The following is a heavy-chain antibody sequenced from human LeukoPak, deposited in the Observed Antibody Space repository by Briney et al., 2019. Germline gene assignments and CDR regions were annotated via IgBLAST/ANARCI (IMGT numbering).Heavy chain of an antibody. V-gene: IGHV4-61*02. Sequence: SETLSLTCTVSGDSIRSGSFYWSWTRQPAGKGLEWIGRIHTSGSTSYSPSLKSRVTMSIDTSKNQFSLKLNSVTATDTAVYYCARGAGTRSGTFDIWGQGTMVTVSS. CDR2: IHTSGST. CDR1: GDSIRSGSFY. J-gene: IGHJ3*02. D-gene: IGHD1/OR15-1a*01. CDR3: ARGAGTRSGTFDI.